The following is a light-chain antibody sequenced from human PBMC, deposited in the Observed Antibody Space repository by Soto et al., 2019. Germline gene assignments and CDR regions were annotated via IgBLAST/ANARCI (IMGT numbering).Light chain of an antibody. J-gene: IGKJ1*01. CDR1: RSVSSN. CDR2: GAS. CDR3: QQYNNWPPWT. V-gene: IGKV3-15*01. Sequence: EKVMKNSPATLSVYPGERATLSCRASRSVSSNLAWYQQKPRQAPRLLIYGASTRATGIPARFSGSGSGTEFTLTISSLQSEDFAVYYCQQYNNWPPWTFGQGTKVDI.